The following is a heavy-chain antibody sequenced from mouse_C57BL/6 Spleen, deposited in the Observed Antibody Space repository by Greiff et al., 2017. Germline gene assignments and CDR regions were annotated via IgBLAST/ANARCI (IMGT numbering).Heavy chain of an antibody. CDR3: ARYYAMDY. CDR2: INPGSGGT. V-gene: IGHV1-54*01. CDR1: GYAFTNYL. J-gene: IGHJ4*01. Sequence: VKLQQSGAELVRPGTSVKVSCKASGYAFTNYLIEWVKQRPGQGLEWIGVINPGSGGTKYNEKFKGKATLTADKSSSTAYMQLSSLTSEDSAVYFCARYYAMDYWGQGTSVTVSS.